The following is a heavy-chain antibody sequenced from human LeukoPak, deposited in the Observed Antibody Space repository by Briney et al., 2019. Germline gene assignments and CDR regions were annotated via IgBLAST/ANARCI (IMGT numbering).Heavy chain of an antibody. J-gene: IGHJ3*02. CDR1: GYTFTGYY. V-gene: IGHV1-2*02. Sequence: ASVKVSCKASGYTFTGYYMHWVRQAPGQGLEWMGWINPNSGGTNYAQKFQGRVAMTRDTSISTAYMELSRLRSDDTAVYYCARVFHGSGSNPLIIWGQGTMVTVSS. CDR3: ARVFHGSGSNPLII. D-gene: IGHD3-10*01. CDR2: INPNSGGT.